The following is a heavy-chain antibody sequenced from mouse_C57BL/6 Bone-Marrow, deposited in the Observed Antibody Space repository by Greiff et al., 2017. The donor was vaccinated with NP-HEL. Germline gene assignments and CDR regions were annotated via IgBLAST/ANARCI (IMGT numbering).Heavy chain of an antibody. CDR3: ARDSGYAFDY. CDR2: INPNNGGT. J-gene: IGHJ2*01. Sequence: QVHVQQPGTELVKPGASVKLSCKASGYTFTSYWMHWLKQRPGQGLEWIGNINPNNGGTNDNEKFKTKATLTVDKSSSTAYMQLSSLTSEDSAVYYCARDSGYAFDYWGRGTTLTVTS. CDR1: GYTFTSYW. V-gene: IGHV1-53*01. D-gene: IGHD3-2*02.